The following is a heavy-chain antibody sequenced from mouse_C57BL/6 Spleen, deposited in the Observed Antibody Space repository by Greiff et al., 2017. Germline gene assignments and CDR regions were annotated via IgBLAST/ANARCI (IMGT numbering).Heavy chain of an antibody. V-gene: IGHV1-55*01. D-gene: IGHD1-1*01. CDR3: ARIPHYYGSSYSTWCAY. Sequence: QVPLQQPGAELVKPGASVKMSCKASGYTFTSYWITWVKQRPGLGLEWIGDIYPGSGSTNYNEKFKSKAPLTVDTSSSTAYMQLSSLTSEDSAVYYCARIPHYYGSSYSTWCAYWGQGTLVTVSA. CDR1: GYTFTSYW. CDR2: IYPGSGST. J-gene: IGHJ3*01.